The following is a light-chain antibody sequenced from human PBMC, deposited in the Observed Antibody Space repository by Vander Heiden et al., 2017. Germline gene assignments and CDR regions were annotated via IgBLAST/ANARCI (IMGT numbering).Light chain of an antibody. Sequence: EVVMTQSPLSLPVTLGQPASISCRSSQSLVHSNGNIYLSWFQQRPGQSPRRLIYQVSNWDSGVPDRFSGSGSGTDFTLKISRVEAEDVGIYYCRQGTHWPFTFGQGTKLEI. CDR1: QSLVHSNGNIY. CDR3: RQGTHWPFT. V-gene: IGKV2-30*02. CDR2: QVS. J-gene: IGKJ2*01.